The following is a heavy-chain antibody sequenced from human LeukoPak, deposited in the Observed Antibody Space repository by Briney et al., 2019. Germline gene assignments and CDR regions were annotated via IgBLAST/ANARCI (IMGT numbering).Heavy chain of an antibody. CDR1: GFTFSSYA. V-gene: IGHV3-23*01. Sequence: GGSLRLSCAASGFTFSSYAMSWVRQAPGKGLEWVSAISGSGGSTYYADSVKGRFTISRDNSKNTLYLQMNSLRAEDTAVYYCAKSRYYDSSGYSWGFDYWGQGTLVLVSS. D-gene: IGHD3-22*01. CDR2: ISGSGGST. J-gene: IGHJ4*02. CDR3: AKSRYYDSSGYSWGFDY.